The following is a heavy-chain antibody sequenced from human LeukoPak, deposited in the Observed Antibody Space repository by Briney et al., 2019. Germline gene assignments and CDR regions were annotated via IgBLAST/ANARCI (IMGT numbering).Heavy chain of an antibody. CDR2: IPYDGSNK. Sequence: GGSLRPSCAASGFTFSSYSMHWVRQAPGKGLEWVAVIPYDGSNKYYADSVKGRFTLSRDNSKNTVYLQMNSLRGEDTAVYYCARDGLGLRRDRQTAMADYWGQGTLVTVSS. J-gene: IGHJ4*02. CDR1: GFTFSSYS. CDR3: ARDGLGLRRDRQTAMADY. D-gene: IGHD5-18*01. V-gene: IGHV3-30*04.